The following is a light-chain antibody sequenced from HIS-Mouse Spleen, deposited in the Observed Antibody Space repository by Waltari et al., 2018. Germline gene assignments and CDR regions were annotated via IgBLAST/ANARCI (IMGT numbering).Light chain of an antibody. J-gene: IGKJ1*01. CDR2: NAS. Sequence: DIEMTQSPSTLSASVGDRVTITCRASQIISSWLAWYQQKPGKAPKPLIYNASSLESGVPSRFSGSGSGTEVTPTISSLQPDDFATYYCQQYNSYSRTFGQGTKVEIK. CDR1: QIISSW. CDR3: QQYNSYSRT. V-gene: IGKV1-5*03.